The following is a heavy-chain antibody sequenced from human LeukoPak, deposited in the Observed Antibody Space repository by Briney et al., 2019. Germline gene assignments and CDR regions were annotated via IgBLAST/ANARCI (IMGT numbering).Heavy chain of an antibody. CDR3: ARDQGYCSGGSCYYHYYYYGMDV. Sequence: GRSLRLSCAASGFTFSSYAMHWVRQAPGKGLEWVAVISYDGSNKYYADSVKGRFTISRDNSKNTLYLQMNSLRAEDTAVYYCARDQGYCSGGSCYYHYYYYGMDVWGQGTTVTVSS. CDR2: ISYDGSNK. CDR1: GFTFSSYA. D-gene: IGHD2-15*01. J-gene: IGHJ6*02. V-gene: IGHV3-30*04.